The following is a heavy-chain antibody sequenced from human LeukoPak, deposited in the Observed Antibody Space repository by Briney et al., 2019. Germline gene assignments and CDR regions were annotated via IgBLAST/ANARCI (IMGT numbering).Heavy chain of an antibody. CDR1: GGTFSSYA. D-gene: IGHD6-13*01. V-gene: IGHV1-69*04. CDR2: IIPILGIA. CDR3: ARVLLAAAGTDYYYGMDV. J-gene: IGHJ6*02. Sequence: GASVKVSCKASGGTFSSYAICWVRQAPGQGLEWMGRIIPILGIANYAQKFQGRVTITADKSTSTAYMELSSLRSEDTAVYYCARVLLAAAGTDYYYGMDVWGQGTTVTVSS.